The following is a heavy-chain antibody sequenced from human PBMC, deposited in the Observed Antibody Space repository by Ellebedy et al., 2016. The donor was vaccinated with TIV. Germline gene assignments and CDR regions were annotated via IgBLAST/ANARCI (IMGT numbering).Heavy chain of an antibody. Sequence: MPSETLSLTCTVSGGSISSYYWSWIRQPPGKGLEWIGYIYYSGSTNYNPSLKSRVTISVDPSKNQFSLKLSSVTAADTAVYYCARSGRGDYGVGWFDPWGQGTLVTVSS. D-gene: IGHD4-17*01. CDR1: GGSISSYY. V-gene: IGHV4-59*08. CDR3: ARSGRGDYGVGWFDP. J-gene: IGHJ5*02. CDR2: IYYSGST.